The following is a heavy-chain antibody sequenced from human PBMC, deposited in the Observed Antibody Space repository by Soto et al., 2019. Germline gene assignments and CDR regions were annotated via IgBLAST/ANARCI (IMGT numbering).Heavy chain of an antibody. CDR2: IDWDDEK. Sequence: SGPTLVNPTQTLTLTCTFSGFSLTTRELCVSWIRQPPGKAPEWLAHIDWDDEKYYSASLKTRLTISKDSSKNQVVLTMTNLDPVDTATYYCARVVTASTYYFDYWGQGTLVTVSS. CDR3: ARVVTASTYYFDY. V-gene: IGHV2-70*01. J-gene: IGHJ4*02. D-gene: IGHD2-21*02. CDR1: GFSLTTRELC.